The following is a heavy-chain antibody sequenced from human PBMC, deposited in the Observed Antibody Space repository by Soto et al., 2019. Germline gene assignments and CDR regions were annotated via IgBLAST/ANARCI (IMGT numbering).Heavy chain of an antibody. J-gene: IGHJ4*02. CDR3: ARSPGKYSSGWNDY. CDR1: GFTFSSYW. Sequence: GALRLSCAASGFTFSSYWMHWVRQAPGKGLVWVSRINSDGSSTSYADSVKGRFTISRDNAKNTLYLQMNSLRAEDTAVYYCARSPGKYSSGWNDYWGQGTLVTVSS. D-gene: IGHD6-19*01. CDR2: INSDGSST. V-gene: IGHV3-74*01.